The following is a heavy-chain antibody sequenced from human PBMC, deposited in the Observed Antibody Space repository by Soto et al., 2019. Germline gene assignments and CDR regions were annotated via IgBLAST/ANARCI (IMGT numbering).Heavy chain of an antibody. D-gene: IGHD6-6*01. CDR3: AKDYSGSSRVLDY. CDR2: IYYSGST. J-gene: IGHJ4*02. V-gene: IGHV4-31*03. Sequence: SETLSLTCTVSGGSISSGGYYWSWIRQHPGKGLEWIGYIYYSGSTYYNPSLKSRVTISVDTSKNQFSLKLSSVTAADTAVYYCAKDYSGSSRVLDYWGQGTLVTVSS. CDR1: GGSISSGGYY.